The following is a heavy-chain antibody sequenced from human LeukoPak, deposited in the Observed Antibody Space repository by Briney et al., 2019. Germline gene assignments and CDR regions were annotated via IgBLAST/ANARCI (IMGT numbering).Heavy chain of an antibody. Sequence: ESGPTLVNPTQTLTLTCTFSGFSLSTSGMCVSWIRQPPGKALEWLARIDWDDDKYHSTSLKTRLTISKDTSKNQVVLTMTNMDPVDTATYYCARLSSGWCSGDYWGQGTLVTVSS. D-gene: IGHD6-19*01. J-gene: IGHJ4*02. CDR2: IDWDDDK. CDR3: ARLSSGWCSGDY. V-gene: IGHV2-70*11. CDR1: GFSLSTSGMC.